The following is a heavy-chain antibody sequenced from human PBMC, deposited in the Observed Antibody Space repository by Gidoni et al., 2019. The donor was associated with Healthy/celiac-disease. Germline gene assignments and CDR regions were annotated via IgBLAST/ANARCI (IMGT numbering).Heavy chain of an antibody. CDR1: GSPFSTYS. V-gene: IGHV3-21*01. D-gene: IGHD5-18*01. J-gene: IGHJ6*02. CDR2: ISSSSSYI. Sequence: EVQLVESGGGLVKPGGSLRLSGAASGSPFSTYSLNWVRQAPGKGLEWVSSISSSSSYIYYADSVKGRFTISRDNAKNSLYLQMNSLRAEDTAVYYCARLGGVDTAMVGGLDYYYGMDVWGQGTTVTVSS. CDR3: ARLGGVDTAMVGGLDYYYGMDV.